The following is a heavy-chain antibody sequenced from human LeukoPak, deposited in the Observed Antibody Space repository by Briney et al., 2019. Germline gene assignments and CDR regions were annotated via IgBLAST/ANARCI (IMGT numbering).Heavy chain of an antibody. CDR2: ISGSGGST. CDR3: AKSSARIIMIVSYFDY. D-gene: IGHD3-22*01. CDR1: GFTFSSYA. V-gene: IGHV3-23*01. J-gene: IGHJ4*02. Sequence: GGSLRLSCAASGFTFSSYAMNWVRQAPGKGLEWVSAISGSGGSTYYADSVKGRFTISRDNSKNTLYLQMNSLRAEDTAVYYCAKSSARIIMIVSYFDYWGQGTLVTVSS.